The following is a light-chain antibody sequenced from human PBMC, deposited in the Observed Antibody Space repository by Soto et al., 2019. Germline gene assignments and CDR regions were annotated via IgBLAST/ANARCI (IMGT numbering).Light chain of an antibody. Sequence: QSALTQPASVSGSPGQSITISCTGTISDVGGYNYVSWYQQHPGKAPKLMIYEVDSRPSGVSNRFSGSKSGNTASLTISGLQAEDEADYYCSSCTSSNTVVFGGGTKVT. V-gene: IGLV2-14*01. J-gene: IGLJ2*01. CDR3: SSCTSSNTVV. CDR2: EVD. CDR1: ISDVGGYNY.